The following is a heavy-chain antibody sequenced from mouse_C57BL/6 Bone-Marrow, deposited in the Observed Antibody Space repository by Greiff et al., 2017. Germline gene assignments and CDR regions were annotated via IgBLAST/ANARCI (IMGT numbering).Heavy chain of an antibody. CDR2: IFPGSGST. V-gene: IGHV1-75*01. CDR3: ARAVDYYGSSPYWYFDV. D-gene: IGHD1-1*01. J-gene: IGHJ1*03. Sequence: QVQLQQSGPELVKPGASVKISCKASGYTFTDYYINWVKQRPGQGLEWIGWIFPGSGSTYYNEKFKGKATLTVDKSTSTAYMLLSSLTSEDSAVXVCARAVDYYGSSPYWYFDVWGTGTTVTVSS. CDR1: GYTFTDYY.